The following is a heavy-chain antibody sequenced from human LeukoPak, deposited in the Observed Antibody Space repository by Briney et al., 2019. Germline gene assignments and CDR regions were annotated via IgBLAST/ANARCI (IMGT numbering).Heavy chain of an antibody. J-gene: IGHJ1*01. Sequence: SETLSLTCAVSGGSFSGYYWSWVRQPPGKGLEWVGEINHSGSTNYNTSLPSRVTISADTTKNQFSLKLSSVTAADTAVYYCARGLLRRVITPRAEYFQHWGQGTLVTVSS. CDR3: ARGLLRRVITPRAEYFQH. CDR1: GGSFSGYY. D-gene: IGHD3-22*01. CDR2: INHSGST. V-gene: IGHV4-34*01.